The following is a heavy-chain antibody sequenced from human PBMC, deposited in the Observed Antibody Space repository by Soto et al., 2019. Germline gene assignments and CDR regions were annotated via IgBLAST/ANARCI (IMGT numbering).Heavy chain of an antibody. CDR1: GFSLSNSXMC. CDR3: ARTSATCSGGSCYQIEMFAF. D-gene: IGHD2-15*01. J-gene: IGHJ4*02. Sequence: TGATLGNPKQTLTLNCTFSGFSLSNSXMCVSWIRQPPGKALEWLALIDWDDDKYYSTSLKTRLTISKDTSKNQVVLTMTNMDPVDTATYYCARTSATCSGGSCYQIEMFAFWGQGTLVTVSS. CDR2: IDWDDDK. V-gene: IGHV2-70*01.